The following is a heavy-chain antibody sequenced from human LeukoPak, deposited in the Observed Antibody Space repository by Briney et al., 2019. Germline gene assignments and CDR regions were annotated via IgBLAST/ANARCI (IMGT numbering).Heavy chain of an antibody. D-gene: IGHD6-13*01. CDR3: AKDPLYSSSLNWFDP. CDR1: GFTFSSYA. Sequence: GGSLRLSCAASGFTFSSYAMSWVRQAPGKGLEWVSAISGSGGSTYYADSVKGRFTISRDNSKNTLYLQMNSLRAEVTAVYYCAKDPLYSSSLNWFDPWGQGTLVTVSS. CDR2: ISGSGGST. J-gene: IGHJ5*02. V-gene: IGHV3-23*01.